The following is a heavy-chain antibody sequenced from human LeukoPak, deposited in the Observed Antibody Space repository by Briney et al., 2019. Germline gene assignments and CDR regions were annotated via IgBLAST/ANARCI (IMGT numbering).Heavy chain of an antibody. D-gene: IGHD3-22*01. CDR2: INTHNANT. CDR3: ARDPYPYYYDSSGQKSYHFDY. CDR1: GYTFTSYG. J-gene: IGHJ4*02. V-gene: IGHV1-18*01. Sequence: ASVKVSCKPSGYTFTSYGINWVRQAPGQGLEWMGWINTHNANTNYAQKLQGRVIMTTDTSTSTAYMELRSLRSDDTAVYYCARDPYPYYYDSSGQKSYHFDYWGQGTLVTVSS.